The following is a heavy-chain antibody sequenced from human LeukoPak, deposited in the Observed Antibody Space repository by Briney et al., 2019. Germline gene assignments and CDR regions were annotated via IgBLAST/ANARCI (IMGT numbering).Heavy chain of an antibody. CDR1: GYTFTSYD. D-gene: IGHD1/OR15-1a*01. V-gene: IGHV1-18*01. CDR3: ARLNNAANFLDN. J-gene: IGHJ4*02. CDR2: ITPYNGNT. Sequence: ASVRVSCKASGYTFTSYDITWVRQAPGQGLDWMGWITPYNGNTDYVQKFQGRVTMTADTSTSTAYMELRSLTSDDTAVYYCARLNNAANFLDNWGQGSLVTVSS.